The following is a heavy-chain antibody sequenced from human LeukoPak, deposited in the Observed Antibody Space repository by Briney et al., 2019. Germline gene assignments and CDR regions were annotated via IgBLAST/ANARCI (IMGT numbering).Heavy chain of an antibody. V-gene: IGHV4-39*01. Sequence: SGTLSLTCTVSGGSISSSSYYWGWIRQPPGKGLEWIGSIYYSGSTYYNPSLKSRVTISVDTSKNQFSLKLSSVTAADTAVCYCARAGLGTYYGTYYFDYWGQGTLVTVSS. CDR1: GGSISSSSYY. D-gene: IGHD1-26*01. CDR3: ARAGLGTYYGTYYFDY. J-gene: IGHJ4*02. CDR2: IYYSGST.